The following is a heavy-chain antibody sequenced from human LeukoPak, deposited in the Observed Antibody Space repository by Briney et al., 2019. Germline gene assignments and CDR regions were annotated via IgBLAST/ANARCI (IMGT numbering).Heavy chain of an antibody. CDR2: IKQDGSEK. V-gene: IGHV3-7*05. CDR1: GFTFSRYW. CDR3: ARARGGDSSGYFREFDY. D-gene: IGHD3-22*01. Sequence: SGGSLRLSCAASGFTFSRYWMSWVRQAPGKGLEWVANIKQDGSEKYYVDSVKGRFTISRDNAKNSLSLQMNSLRAEDTAVYYCARARGGDSSGYFREFDYWGQGTLVTVSS. J-gene: IGHJ4*02.